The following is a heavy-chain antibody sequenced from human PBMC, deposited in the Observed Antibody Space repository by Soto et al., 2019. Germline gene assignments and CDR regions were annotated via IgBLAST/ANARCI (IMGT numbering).Heavy chain of an antibody. CDR2: IYYSGST. V-gene: IGHV4-39*01. J-gene: IGHJ6*02. CDR3: ARVVMYEYDESYCYGMDV. Sequence: SETLSLTCTVSGGSISSSSYYWGWIRQPPGKGLEWIGSIYYSGSTYYNPSLKSRVTISVDTSKNQFSLKLSSVTAADTAVYYCARVVMYEYDESYCYGMDVSSQG. D-gene: IGHD3-16*01. CDR1: GGSISSSSYY.